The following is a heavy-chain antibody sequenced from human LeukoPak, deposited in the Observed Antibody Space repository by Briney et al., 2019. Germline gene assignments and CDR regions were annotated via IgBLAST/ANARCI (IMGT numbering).Heavy chain of an antibody. V-gene: IGHV1-2*02. CDR1: GYTFTGYY. D-gene: IGHD3-16*02. CDR3: ARAPWGLGELSLDY. J-gene: IGHJ4*02. CDR2: INPNSGGT. Sequence: ASVKVSCKASGYTFTGYYMHWVRQAPGQGLEWMGWINPNSGGTNYAQKFQGRVTMTRDTSISTAYMELSRLRSDDTAVYYCARAPWGLGELSLDYWGQGTLVTVSS.